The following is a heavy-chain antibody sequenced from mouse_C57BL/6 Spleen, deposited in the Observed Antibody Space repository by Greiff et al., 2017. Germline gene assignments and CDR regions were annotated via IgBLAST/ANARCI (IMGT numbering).Heavy chain of an antibody. D-gene: IGHD4-1*01. CDR3: ANTGTSAY. V-gene: IGHV5-17*01. J-gene: IGHJ3*01. Sequence: EVKLVESGGGLVKPGGSLKLSCAASGFTFSDYGMHWVRQAPEKGLEWVSYISSGSSTIYYADTVKGRFTIPRDNAKNTLFMQMTSVRSEDSAMYYCANTGTSAYWGQGTLVTVSA. CDR2: ISSGSSTI. CDR1: GFTFSDYG.